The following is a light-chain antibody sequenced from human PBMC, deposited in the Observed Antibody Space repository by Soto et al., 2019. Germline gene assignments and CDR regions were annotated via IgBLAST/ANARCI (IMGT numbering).Light chain of an antibody. J-gene: IGKJ5*01. Sequence: DIQMTQSPSTLSASVGDSVTITCRASQSIRSLLAWYQHKPGKXPXXLIYDASSLGSGVPSRFSGSGSGTEFTLTISSLQPDDFATYFCQQYQTYSTFGQGTRLEIK. CDR3: QQYQTYST. CDR1: QSIRSL. V-gene: IGKV1-5*01. CDR2: DAS.